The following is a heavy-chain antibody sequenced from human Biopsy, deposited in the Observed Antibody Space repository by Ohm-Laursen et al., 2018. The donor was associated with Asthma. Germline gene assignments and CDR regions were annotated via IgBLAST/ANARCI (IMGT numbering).Heavy chain of an antibody. Sequence: RSLRLSCSASGFILSNYDMHWVRQAPGKGLEWVAVLSYNGNNKYYADSVRGRFTISRDNSENTLYLQMNSLRVEDTAVYCCARGDWYGSASNGYWGQGTLVTVSA. D-gene: IGHD6-6*01. CDR1: GFILSNYD. CDR3: ARGDWYGSASNGY. V-gene: IGHV3-30*03. J-gene: IGHJ4*02. CDR2: LSYNGNNK.